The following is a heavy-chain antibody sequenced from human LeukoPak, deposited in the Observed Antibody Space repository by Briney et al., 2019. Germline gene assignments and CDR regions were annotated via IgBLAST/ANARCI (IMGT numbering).Heavy chain of an antibody. CDR3: ARDQSYYDSSGYKH. CDR1: GFTVSSNY. J-gene: IGHJ4*02. V-gene: IGHV3-66*01. Sequence: GSLRLSCAASGFTVSSNYMSWVRQAPGKGLGWVSVIYSGGSTYYADSVKGRFTISRDNSKNTLYLQMNSLRAEDTAVYYCARDQSYYDSSGYKHWGQGTLVTVSS. CDR2: IYSGGST. D-gene: IGHD3-22*01.